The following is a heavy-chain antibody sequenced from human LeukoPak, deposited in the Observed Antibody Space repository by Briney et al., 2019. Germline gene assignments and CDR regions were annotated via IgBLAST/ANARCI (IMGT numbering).Heavy chain of an antibody. D-gene: IGHD5-18*01. CDR3: ARVVWPMRGYSYGYRYYFDY. J-gene: IGHJ4*02. CDR2: ISSSSSYI. V-gene: IGHV3-21*01. CDR1: GFTFSYYS. Sequence: GGSLRLSCAASGFTFSYYSMNWVRQAPGKGLEWVSSISSSSSYIYYADSVKGRFTISRDNAKNSLYLQMNSLRAEDTAVYYCARVVWPMRGYSYGYRYYFDYWGQGTLVTVSS.